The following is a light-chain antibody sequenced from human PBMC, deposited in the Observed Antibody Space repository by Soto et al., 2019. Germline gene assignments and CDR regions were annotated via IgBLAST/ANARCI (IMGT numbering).Light chain of an antibody. Sequence: DIQMTQSPSTLSGSIGDRVTITCRASQSISTYLAWYQQKPGKAPKLLIYKASSLESGVPSRFSGSGSGTEFTLTISSLQPDDFATYYCQHFNDYSGTFGQGTKVDIK. CDR2: KAS. J-gene: IGKJ1*01. CDR1: QSISTY. CDR3: QHFNDYSGT. V-gene: IGKV1-5*03.